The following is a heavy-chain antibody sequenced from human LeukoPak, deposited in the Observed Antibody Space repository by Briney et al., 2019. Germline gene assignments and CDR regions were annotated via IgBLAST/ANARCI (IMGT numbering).Heavy chain of an antibody. CDR2: VYYTGTT. Sequence: PSETLSLTCTVFGASVRISNYYWGWIRQPPGKGLEWIASVYYTGTTYYNPSLKSRVTIFVETSKNQVSLRLSSVTAADTAVYYCARGNPTEGAFDYWGQGTLVTVSS. V-gene: IGHV4-39*01. D-gene: IGHD1-26*01. J-gene: IGHJ4*02. CDR1: GASVRISNYY. CDR3: ARGNPTEGAFDY.